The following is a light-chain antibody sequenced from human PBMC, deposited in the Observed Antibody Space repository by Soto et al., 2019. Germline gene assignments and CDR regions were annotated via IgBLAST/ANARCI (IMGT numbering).Light chain of an antibody. CDR3: AAWDDSLHGQV. Sequence: QSVLTQPPSVSEAPRQRGTISWSGSSSNIGNTAANWYQQLPGKAPKLLIYYDDLLPSGVSDRFSGSKSGTSASLAISGLQSEDEADYYCAAWDDSLHGQVFGGGTKLTVL. V-gene: IGLV1-36*01. CDR1: SSNIGNTA. J-gene: IGLJ2*01. CDR2: YDD.